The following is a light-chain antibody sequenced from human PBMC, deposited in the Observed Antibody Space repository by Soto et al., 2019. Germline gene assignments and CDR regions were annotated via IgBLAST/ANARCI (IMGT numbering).Light chain of an antibody. CDR1: QSLLHSNGYNY. CDR2: FGS. Sequence: DVVMTQSPLSLAVTPGEPASISCRSSQSLLHSNGYNYLDWYLQKPGQSPQLLIYFGSNRASGVPERFSGSSSGTDFTLKITRVEAEDFGVYYRMQGLHPPPTFGQGTRLEIK. V-gene: IGKV2-28*01. J-gene: IGKJ5*01. CDR3: MQGLHPPPT.